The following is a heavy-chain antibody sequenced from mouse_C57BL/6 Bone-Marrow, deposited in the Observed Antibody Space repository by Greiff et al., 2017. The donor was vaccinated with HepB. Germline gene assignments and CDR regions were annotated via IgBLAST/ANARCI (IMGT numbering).Heavy chain of an antibody. CDR3: AREEQLSPYYFDY. Sequence: EFQLQQSGPELVKPGASVKISCKASGYSFTGYYMNWVKQSPEKSLEWIGEINPSTGGTTYNQKFKAKATLTVDKSSSTAYMQLKSLTSEDSAVYYCAREEQLSPYYFDYWGQGTTLTVSS. D-gene: IGHD3-2*02. CDR2: INPSTGGT. V-gene: IGHV1-42*01. J-gene: IGHJ2*01. CDR1: GYSFTGYY.